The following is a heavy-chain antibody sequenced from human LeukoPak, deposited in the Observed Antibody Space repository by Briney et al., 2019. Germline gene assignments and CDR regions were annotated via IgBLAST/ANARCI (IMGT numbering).Heavy chain of an antibody. CDR1: GFIFSSHW. V-gene: IGHV3-7*01. CDR2: IKQDGSEE. CDR3: AKDSFTVLRGVASDDGFAV. Sequence: GGSLRLSCAASGFIFSSHWLSWVRQAPGKGLEWVANIKQDGSEEYYVESVKGRFTISRDNVKNSLHLQMNSLRDEDTAVYYCAKDSFTVLRGVASDDGFAVWGQGTMVTVSS. J-gene: IGHJ3*01. D-gene: IGHD3-10*01.